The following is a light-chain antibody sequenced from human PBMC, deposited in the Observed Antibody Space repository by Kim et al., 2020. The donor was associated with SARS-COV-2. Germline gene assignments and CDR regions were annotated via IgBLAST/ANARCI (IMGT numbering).Light chain of an antibody. CDR3: QAWDSSSNWV. CDR2: QVS. V-gene: IGLV3-1*01. CDR1: ELVDKY. Sequence: VSPGQTASITCSGDELVDKYACWYQQKPGESPVLVIYQVSKRPSGIPERFSGSDSGNTATLTISGTQAMDEADYYCQAWDSSSNWVFGGGTQLTVL. J-gene: IGLJ3*02.